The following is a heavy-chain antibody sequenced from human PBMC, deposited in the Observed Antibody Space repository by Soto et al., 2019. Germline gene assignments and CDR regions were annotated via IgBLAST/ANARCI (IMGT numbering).Heavy chain of an antibody. CDR2: VHSSGGT. CDR1: GASVKRSNYF. Sequence: SETLSLTCTVSGASVKRSNYFWGWIRPPPGKGLEFVGSVHSSGGTYYNPSLKRRATVSVDTSKNQFSLRLKSVTGTDTAVYYCGRLAEAATGHFDFDFWGQGTLVTVSS. V-gene: IGHV4-39*01. J-gene: IGHJ4*02. CDR3: GRLAEAATGHFDFDF. D-gene: IGHD2-15*01.